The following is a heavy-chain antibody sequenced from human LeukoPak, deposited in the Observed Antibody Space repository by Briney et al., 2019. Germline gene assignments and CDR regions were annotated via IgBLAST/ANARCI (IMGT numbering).Heavy chain of an antibody. D-gene: IGHD2-15*01. CDR1: GFIFSDYV. V-gene: IGHV3-23*01. CDR2: ITASGDRT. J-gene: IGHJ4*02. CDR3: ARRDIVVIVSASDY. Sequence: GGSPRLSCTASGFIFSDYVMIWVRQAPGKGLEWVSGITASGDRTYYGDSVKGRFTVSRDNSKNTVYLQMNSLRVDDTAVYYCARRDIVVIVSASDYWGQGTLVTVSS.